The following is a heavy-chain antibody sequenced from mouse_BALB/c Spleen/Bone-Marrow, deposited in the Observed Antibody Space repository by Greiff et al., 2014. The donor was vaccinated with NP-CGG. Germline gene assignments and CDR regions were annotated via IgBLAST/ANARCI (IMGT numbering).Heavy chain of an antibody. CDR3: ARELGLRLAY. CDR1: GYTFRSYW. V-gene: IGHV1-9*01. Sequence: VQRVESGAELMKPGASVKISCKASGYTFRSYWIQWVKQRPGQGLEWIGEIYPGSGSTNYNEKFKDKATFTADKSSNTAYMQLSSLTTDDSAVDYCARELGLRLAYWGQGTLVTVSA. D-gene: IGHD3-1*01. CDR2: IYPGSGST. J-gene: IGHJ3*01.